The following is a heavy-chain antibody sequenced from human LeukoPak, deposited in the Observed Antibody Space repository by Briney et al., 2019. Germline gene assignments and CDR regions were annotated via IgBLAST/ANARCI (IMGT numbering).Heavy chain of an antibody. CDR2: MNPNSGGT. CDR1: GYTFTSYD. V-gene: IGHV1-2*02. Sequence: GASVKVSCKASGYTFTSYDINWVRQATGQGLEWMGWMNPNSGGTNYAQKFQGRVTMTRDTSISTAYMELSRLRSDDTAVYYCAGEVTGFDPWGQGTLVTVSS. J-gene: IGHJ5*02. D-gene: IGHD1-20*01. CDR3: AGEVTGFDP.